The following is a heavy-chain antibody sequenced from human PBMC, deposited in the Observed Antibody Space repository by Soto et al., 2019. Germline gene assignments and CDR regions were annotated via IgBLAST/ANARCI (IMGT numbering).Heavy chain of an antibody. Sequence: QVQLQESGPGLVKPSQTLSLSCTVSGDSMSRGDYYWSWIRQPPGKGLEWIGFIYHTGRTYYSPSLKGRVDISVDTSKTQFSLKLSSVTAADPAVYYCARDPLYDYGDLSPVFDMWGQGTMVTVSS. CDR2: IYHTGRT. CDR3: ARDPLYDYGDLSPVFDM. V-gene: IGHV4-30-4*01. J-gene: IGHJ3*02. CDR1: GDSMSRGDYY. D-gene: IGHD4-17*01.